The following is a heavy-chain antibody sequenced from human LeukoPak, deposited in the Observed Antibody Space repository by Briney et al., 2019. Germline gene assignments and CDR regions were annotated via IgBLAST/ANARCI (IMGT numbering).Heavy chain of an antibody. CDR3: ARALGSRNAFDI. D-gene: IGHD1-14*01. J-gene: IGHJ3*02. CDR1: GYTFTGYY. CDR2: INPNSGGT. Sequence: ASVKVSCKAAGYTFTGYYMHWVRQAPGQGLEWMGRINPNSGGTNYAQKFQGRVTMTSDTSISTAYMELSRLRSDDTAGYYCARALGSRNAFDIWGQGTMVTVSS. V-gene: IGHV1-2*06.